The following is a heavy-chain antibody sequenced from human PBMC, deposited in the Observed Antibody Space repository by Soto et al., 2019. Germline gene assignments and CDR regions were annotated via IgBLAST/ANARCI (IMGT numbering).Heavy chain of an antibody. CDR1: EGSIGNYG. CDR2: IYYSGST. Sequence: TVVEGSIGNYGGSCIRKTPGKGLEWIGYIYYSGSTNYNPSLKSRVTISVDTSKNQFSLKLSSVTAADTAVYYCASYAALRAGGGSRFPTSYKYSYYMDVWGKGTTRTVSS. D-gene: IGHD3-16*01. CDR3: ASYAALRAGGGSRFPTSYKYSYYMDV. J-gene: IGHJ6*03. V-gene: IGHV4-59*08.